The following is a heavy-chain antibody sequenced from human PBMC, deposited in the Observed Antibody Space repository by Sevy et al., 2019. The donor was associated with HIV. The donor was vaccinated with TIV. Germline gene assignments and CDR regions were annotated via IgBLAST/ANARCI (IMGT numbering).Heavy chain of an antibody. CDR2: ISSSSSYI. J-gene: IGHJ6*02. CDR3: AREGLAAAGTNPYYYGMDV. CDR1: GFTLSTYS. D-gene: IGHD6-13*01. V-gene: IGHV3-21*06. Sequence: GGSLRLSCAASGFTLSTYSMNWVRQAPGKGLEWVSSISSSSSYIYSADSVKGRFTISRDNAKNSLYLQMSSLRAEDTAVYYCAREGLAAAGTNPYYYGMDVWGQGTMVTVSS.